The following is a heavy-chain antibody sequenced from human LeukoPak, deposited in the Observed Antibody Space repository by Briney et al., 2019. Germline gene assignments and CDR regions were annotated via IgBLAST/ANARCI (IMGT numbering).Heavy chain of an antibody. CDR2: IYTSGST. CDR1: GGSISSGSYY. J-gene: IGHJ4*02. Sequence: SQTLSLTCTVSGGSISSGSYYWNWIRQPAGKGLEWIGHIYTSGSTNYNPSLKSRVTISVDTSKNQFSLKLSSVTAADTAVYYCARGRIQLWLPPYYFDYWGQGTLVTVSS. D-gene: IGHD5-18*01. V-gene: IGHV4-61*09. CDR3: ARGRIQLWLPPYYFDY.